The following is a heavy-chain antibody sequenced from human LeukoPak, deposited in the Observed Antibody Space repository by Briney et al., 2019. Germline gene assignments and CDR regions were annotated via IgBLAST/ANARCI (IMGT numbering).Heavy chain of an antibody. D-gene: IGHD1-26*01. Sequence: ASVKVSCKASGYTFTSHGISWVRQAPGQGLEWMGWISAYNGNTNYAQKLQGRVTMTTDTSTSTAYVELRSLRSDDTAVYYCARDSGSYYFDYWGQGTLVTVSS. J-gene: IGHJ4*02. V-gene: IGHV1-18*01. CDR2: ISAYNGNT. CDR3: ARDSGSYYFDY. CDR1: GYTFTSHG.